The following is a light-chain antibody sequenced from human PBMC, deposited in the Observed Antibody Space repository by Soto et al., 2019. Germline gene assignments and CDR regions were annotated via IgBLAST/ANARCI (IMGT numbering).Light chain of an antibody. J-gene: IGKJ2*01. Sequence: EIVLTQSPGTLSLSPGERATLSCRASQSVSSSYLAWYQQKPGQAPRLLIYGASSRATGIPVRFSGSGSGTDFTLTMSRLELEDFAVYYCQQYGSSPLYTFGQGTKLEIK. CDR1: QSVSSSY. CDR3: QQYGSSPLYT. V-gene: IGKV3-20*01. CDR2: GAS.